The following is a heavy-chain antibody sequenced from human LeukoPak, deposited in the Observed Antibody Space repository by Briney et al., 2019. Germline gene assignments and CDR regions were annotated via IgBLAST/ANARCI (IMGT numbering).Heavy chain of an antibody. Sequence: PGGSLRLSCAASGFTFSSYAMSWVRQAPGKGLEWVSAISGSGGSTYYADSVKGRFTISRDNSKNTLYLQMNSLRAEDTAVYYCAKDIARIAARPRGVDYWGQGTLVTVSS. J-gene: IGHJ4*02. V-gene: IGHV3-23*01. CDR2: ISGSGGST. CDR3: AKDIARIAARPRGVDY. D-gene: IGHD6-6*01. CDR1: GFTFSSYA.